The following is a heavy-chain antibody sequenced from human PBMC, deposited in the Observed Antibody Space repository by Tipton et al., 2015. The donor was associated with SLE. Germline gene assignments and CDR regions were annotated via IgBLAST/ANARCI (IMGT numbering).Heavy chain of an antibody. D-gene: IGHD5-24*01. V-gene: IGHV4-39*07. CDR1: GVSISSPNYY. CDR2: IYYDGST. J-gene: IGHJ4*02. Sequence: LRLSCTVSGVSISSPNYYWGWVRQPPGKGLAWIGSIYYDGSTYYNPSLKSRVTVSVDTSNNQFSLSLTSVTAADTAVYYCARDAGLVGTGATPLGNWGQGIPVTVSS. CDR3: ARDAGLVGTGATPLGN.